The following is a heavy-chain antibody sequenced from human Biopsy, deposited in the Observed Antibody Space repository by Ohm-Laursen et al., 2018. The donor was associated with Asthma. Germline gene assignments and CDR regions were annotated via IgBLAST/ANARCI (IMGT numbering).Heavy chain of an antibody. CDR1: GGSINNFY. J-gene: IGHJ4*02. CDR3: ARGVDRVTGLLDHFDY. Sequence: SETLSLTCTVSGGSINNFYWSWIRQPPGKGLESIGHVYCSGSTNYNPSLKSRVTISIDASKNQFSLKLTSVTAADTAVYYCARGVDRVTGLLDHFDYWGQGTLVIVSS. V-gene: IGHV4-59*01. D-gene: IGHD2-21*02. CDR2: VYCSGST.